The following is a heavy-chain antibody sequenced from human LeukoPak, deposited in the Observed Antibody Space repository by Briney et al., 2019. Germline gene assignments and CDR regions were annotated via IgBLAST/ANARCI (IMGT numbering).Heavy chain of an antibody. D-gene: IGHD3-10*01. CDR2: IYTSGST. CDR1: GGSINSGSYY. V-gene: IGHV4-61*02. J-gene: IGHJ4*02. CDR3: ARVRLAYGSGSCDYFDY. Sequence: PSETLSLTCTVSGGSINSGSYYWNWIRQPAGKGLEWIGRIYTSGSTEYNPSLKSRVTISVDTSKNQFSLKLSSVTAADTAVYYCARVRLAYGSGSCDYFDYWGQGTLVTISS.